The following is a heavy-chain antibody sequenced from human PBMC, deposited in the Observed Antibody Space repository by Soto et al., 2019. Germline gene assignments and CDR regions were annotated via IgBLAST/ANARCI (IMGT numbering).Heavy chain of an antibody. CDR3: ASVEGGYPDFDY. CDR2: ISYDGTNK. CDR1: GFTFSRYG. J-gene: IGHJ4*02. V-gene: IGHV3-30*03. D-gene: IGHD3-16*01. Sequence: PGGSLRLSCEASGFTFSRYGMHWVRQAPGKGLEWVAVISYDGTNKYYADSVKGRFAISRDNSKNTLYLQLNSLRPEDTAVYFCASVEGGYPDFDYWGQGTLVTVSS.